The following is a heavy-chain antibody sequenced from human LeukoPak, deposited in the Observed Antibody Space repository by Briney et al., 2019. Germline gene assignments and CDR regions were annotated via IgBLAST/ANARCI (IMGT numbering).Heavy chain of an antibody. CDR2: VNSNIVGT. CDR3: ARASATTLICGDYFDY. Sequence: PSVKVSCKASGYTFTAYYIPWVGPATGQGIDWIGRVNSNIVGTNSAQSFSSRVTLTRYTCTTTAYLELSSLRSPDTALCFCARASATTLICGDYFDYGDQGTLVTVSS. V-gene: IGHV1-2*06. D-gene: IGHD3/OR15-3a*01. J-gene: IGHJ4*02. CDR1: GYTFTAYY.